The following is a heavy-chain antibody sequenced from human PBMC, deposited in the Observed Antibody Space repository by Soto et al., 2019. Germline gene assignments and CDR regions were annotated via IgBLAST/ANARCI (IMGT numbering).Heavy chain of an antibody. J-gene: IGHJ6*02. Sequence: SVKVSCKASGYTFTGYYMHWVRQAPGQGLEWMGWINPNSGGTNYAQKFQGRVTMTRDTSISTAYMELSRLRSDDTAVYYCARTVSDCSSTSCYTFYYYGMDVWGQGTTVTVSS. CDR3: ARTVSDCSSTSCYTFYYYGMDV. CDR1: GYTFTGYY. CDR2: INPNSGGT. D-gene: IGHD2-2*02. V-gene: IGHV1-2*02.